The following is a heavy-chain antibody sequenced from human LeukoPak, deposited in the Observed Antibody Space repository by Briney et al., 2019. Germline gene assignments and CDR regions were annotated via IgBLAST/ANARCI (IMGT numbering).Heavy chain of an antibody. CDR1: DFTFCSYA. J-gene: IGHJ4*02. CDR3: ARGPFVVIALY. Sequence: GGSLSLSCAGTDFTFCSYAIESDRQAPGKGLEWVAVISYDGSNKYYADSVKGRFTISRDNSKNTLYLQMNSLRAEDTAVYYCARGPFVVIALYWGQGTLVTVSS. CDR2: ISYDGSNK. D-gene: IGHD2-21*01. V-gene: IGHV3-30-3*01.